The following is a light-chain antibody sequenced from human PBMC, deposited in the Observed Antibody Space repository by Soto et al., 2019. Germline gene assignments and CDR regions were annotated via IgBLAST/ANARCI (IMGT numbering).Light chain of an antibody. Sequence: DIPMTQSPSSLSASVGDRATITCRASQGISNYLAWYQQKPGKVPKLLIYAASTLQSGVPSRFSGSGSGTDFTLTISSLQPEDVATDYCQDYNNAPITFGQGTRVEMK. V-gene: IGKV1-27*01. CDR3: QDYNNAPIT. CDR2: AAS. CDR1: QGISNY. J-gene: IGKJ5*01.